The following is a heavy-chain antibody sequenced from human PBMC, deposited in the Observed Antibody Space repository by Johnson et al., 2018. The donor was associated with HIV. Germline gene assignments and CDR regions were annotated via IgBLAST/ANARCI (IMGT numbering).Heavy chain of an antibody. CDR1: GSTFRNAW. V-gene: IGHV3-15*01. J-gene: IGHJ3*02. CDR3: TTEGDDLDS. Sequence: VQLVESGGGVVQPGRSLRLSCAASGSTFRNAWMSWVRQAPGKGLEWVGRIKSKNDGGTTYYAAPVKGRFTISRDDSKNTLYLQMTRRKTEETAVYFCTTEGDDLDSWGQGTKVTVSS. CDR2: IKSKNDGGTT.